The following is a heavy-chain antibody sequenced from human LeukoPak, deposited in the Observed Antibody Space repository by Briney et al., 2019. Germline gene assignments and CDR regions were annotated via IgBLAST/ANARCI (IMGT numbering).Heavy chain of an antibody. CDR2: IYYSGST. Sequence: SETLSLTCTVSGGSISSYYWSWIRQPPGKGLEWIGYIYYSGSTNYNPSLKSRVTISVDTSKIQFSLKLSSVTAADTAVYYCARADYNWFDPWGQGTLVTVSS. CDR1: GGSISSYY. CDR3: ARADYNWFDP. J-gene: IGHJ5*02. V-gene: IGHV4-59*01.